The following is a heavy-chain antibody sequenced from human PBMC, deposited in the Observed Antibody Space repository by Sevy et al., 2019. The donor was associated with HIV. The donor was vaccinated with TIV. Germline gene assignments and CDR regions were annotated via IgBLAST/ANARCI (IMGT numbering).Heavy chain of an antibody. Sequence: GGSLRLSCAASGFSVSSNYMSWVSQAPGKGLEWVSVIYSGGSTYYADSVKGRFTISRDNSKNTLYLQMNSLRAEDTAVYYCARDGLDAFDIWGQGTMVTVSS. CDR2: IYSGGST. CDR3: ARDGLDAFDI. CDR1: GFSVSSNY. V-gene: IGHV3-53*01. J-gene: IGHJ3*02. D-gene: IGHD2-2*03.